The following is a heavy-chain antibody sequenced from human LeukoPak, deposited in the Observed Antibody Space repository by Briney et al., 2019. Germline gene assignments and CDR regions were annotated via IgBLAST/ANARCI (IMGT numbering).Heavy chain of an antibody. D-gene: IGHD3-22*01. Sequence: GASVKVSCKASGYTFTGYYLHWVRQAPGQGLEWMGWINPNSGGTNYAQKFQGRVTMTRDTSISTAYMELSRLRSDDTAVYYCASPHEGYYYDSLEGAFDIWGQGTMVTVSS. V-gene: IGHV1-2*02. CDR1: GYTFTGYY. CDR3: ASPHEGYYYDSLEGAFDI. CDR2: INPNSGGT. J-gene: IGHJ3*02.